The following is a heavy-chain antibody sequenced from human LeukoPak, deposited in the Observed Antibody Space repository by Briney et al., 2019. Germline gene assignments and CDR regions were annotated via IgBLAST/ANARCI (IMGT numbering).Heavy chain of an antibody. D-gene: IGHD4-23*01. J-gene: IGHJ4*02. CDR2: IYYSGST. Sequence: SETLSLTCTVSGGSISSSSYYWGWIRQPPGKGLEWIGSIYYSGSTYYNPSLKSRVTISVDTSKNQFSLKLSSVTAADTAVYYCARGNSFGGQKVDYWGQGTLVTVSS. CDR3: ARGNSFGGQKVDY. V-gene: IGHV4-39*07. CDR1: GGSISSSSYY.